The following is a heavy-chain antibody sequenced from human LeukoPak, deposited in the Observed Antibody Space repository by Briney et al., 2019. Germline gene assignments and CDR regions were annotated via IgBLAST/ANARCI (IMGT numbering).Heavy chain of an antibody. V-gene: IGHV3-23*01. CDR2: ISDSGGST. CDR1: GFTFSSYA. J-gene: IGHJ4*02. Sequence: GGSLRLSCAASGFTFSSYAVSWVRQAPGKGLEWVSAISDSGGSTYDADSVKGRFTISRDNSKNTLYLQMNSLRAEDTAVYYCAKDTSIGRYCTNGVCSPFDYWGQGTLVTVSS. CDR3: AKDTSIGRYCTNGVCSPFDY. D-gene: IGHD2-8*01.